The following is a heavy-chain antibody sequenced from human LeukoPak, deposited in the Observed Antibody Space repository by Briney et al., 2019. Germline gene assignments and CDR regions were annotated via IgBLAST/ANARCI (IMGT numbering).Heavy chain of an antibody. CDR2: INTNTGNP. Sequence: ASVKVSCKASGYTFTSYAMNWVRQAPGQGLEWMGWINTNTGNPTYAQGSTGRFVFSLDTSVSTAYLQISSLKAEDTAVYYCARDRIEATHSYFDYWGQGTLVTVSS. CDR1: GYTFTSYA. CDR3: ARDRIEATHSYFDY. D-gene: IGHD5-12*01. J-gene: IGHJ4*02. V-gene: IGHV7-4-1*02.